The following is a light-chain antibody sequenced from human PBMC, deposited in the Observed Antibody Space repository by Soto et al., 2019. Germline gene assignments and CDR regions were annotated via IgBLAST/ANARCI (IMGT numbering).Light chain of an antibody. CDR2: NAS. CDR3: QQYGSSRT. J-gene: IGKJ1*01. V-gene: IGKV3-20*01. CDR1: QSVSSSY. Sequence: EIVLTQSPGPLSLSPGERATLSCRASQSVSSSYLAWYQQKPGQAPRLLIYNASRRATGIPDRFSGSGSGTDFTLTISRLEPEDFAVYYCQQYGSSRTFGQGTRVEIK.